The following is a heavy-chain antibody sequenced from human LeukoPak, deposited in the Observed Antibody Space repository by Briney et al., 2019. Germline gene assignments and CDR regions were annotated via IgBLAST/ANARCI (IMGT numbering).Heavy chain of an antibody. Sequence: PGGSLRLSCAASGFTFDDYGMSWVRQAPGKGLAWVSGINWIGGSTGYADSVKGRFTISRDNAKNSLYLQMNSLRAEDTALYYCARAAPYYYGSGSYIRWGQGTLVTVSS. D-gene: IGHD3-10*01. V-gene: IGHV3-20*04. CDR1: GFTFDDYG. CDR2: INWIGGST. J-gene: IGHJ4*02. CDR3: ARAAPYYYGSGSYIR.